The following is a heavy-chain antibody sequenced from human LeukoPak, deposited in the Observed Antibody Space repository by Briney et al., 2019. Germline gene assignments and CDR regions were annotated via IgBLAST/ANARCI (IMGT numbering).Heavy chain of an antibody. V-gene: IGHV4-34*01. CDR1: GGSFSGYY. Sequence: SETLSLTCAVYGGSFSGYYWSWIRQPPGKGLEWIGEINHSGSTNYNPSLKSRVTISVDTSKNQFSLKLSSVTAADTAVYYCAGGRRVGYYYDISVYDPTQNFDYGGKETLVTVS. CDR2: INHSGST. J-gene: IGHJ4*02. D-gene: IGHD3-22*01. CDR3: AGGRRVGYYYDISVYDPTQNFDY.